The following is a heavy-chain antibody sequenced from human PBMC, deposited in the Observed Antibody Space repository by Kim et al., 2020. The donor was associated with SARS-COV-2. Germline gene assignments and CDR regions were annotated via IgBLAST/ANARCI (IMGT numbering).Heavy chain of an antibody. V-gene: IGHV3-30*18. CDR2: ISYDGSNT. CDR3: AKDSKSGGYEHYDDMDD. CDR1: GFTFSSYG. Sequence: GGSLRLSCAASGFTFSSYGMHWVRPAPGKGLEWVAVISYDGSNTYYADSVKGRFTISRDNSKNTLYLQMNSLRAEDTAVYYCAKDSKSGGYEHYDDMDDWDQGTTVTVSS. J-gene: IGHJ6*02. D-gene: IGHD5-12*01.